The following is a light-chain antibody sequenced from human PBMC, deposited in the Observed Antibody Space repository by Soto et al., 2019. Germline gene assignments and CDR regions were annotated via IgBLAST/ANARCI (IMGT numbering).Light chain of an antibody. Sequence: ETVCTQSPATLSLSPGETATLSCRASQSVSGYIGWYQQKPGQAPRLLIYADSNRATGIPARFSGSGSGTDFTLTISSLEPEDFSVYYCQQRYNWPITFGQGTRLEIK. J-gene: IGKJ5*01. V-gene: IGKV3-11*01. CDR2: ADS. CDR1: QSVSGY. CDR3: QQRYNWPIT.